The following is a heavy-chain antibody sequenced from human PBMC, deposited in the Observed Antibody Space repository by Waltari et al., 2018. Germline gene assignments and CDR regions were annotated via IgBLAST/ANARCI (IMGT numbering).Heavy chain of an antibody. D-gene: IGHD3-9*01. CDR1: GFTFGDYA. J-gene: IGHJ4*02. CDR2: IRSKVYGGTT. Sequence: EVQLVESGGGLVQPGRSLRLSCTASGFTFGDYAMSWVRQAPGKGLEWVVLIRSKVYGGTTEYAASVKGRFTISRDESKSIAYLQMNSLKTEDTAVYYCTRGEHFDWLFSSNFDYWGQGTLVTVSS. CDR3: TRGEHFDWLFSSNFDY. V-gene: IGHV3-49*04.